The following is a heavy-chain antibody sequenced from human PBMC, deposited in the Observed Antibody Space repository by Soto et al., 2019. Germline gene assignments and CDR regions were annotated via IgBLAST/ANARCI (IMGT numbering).Heavy chain of an antibody. CDR1: GFTFSSYG. D-gene: IGHD1-7*01. J-gene: IGHJ4*02. Sequence: GGSLRLSCAASGFTFSSYGMHWVRQAPGKGLEWVAVIWYDGSNKYYADSVKGRFTISRDNSKNTLYLQMNSLRAEDTAVYYCARDQEGITGTTFFDYWGQGTLVTVSS. CDR2: IWYDGSNK. CDR3: ARDQEGITGTTFFDY. V-gene: IGHV3-33*01.